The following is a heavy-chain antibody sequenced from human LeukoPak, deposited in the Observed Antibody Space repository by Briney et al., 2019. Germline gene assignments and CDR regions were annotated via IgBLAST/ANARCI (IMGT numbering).Heavy chain of an antibody. D-gene: IGHD3-10*01. CDR2: INPNSAGT. J-gene: IGHJ5*02. CDR1: GYTFTGYY. V-gene: IGHV1-2*02. Sequence: ASVKVSCKASGYTFTGYYIYWVRQAPGQGLEWMGWINPNSAGTNYAQKLQGRVTMTTDTSTSTAYMELRSLRSDDTAVYYCARDHYGSGSYGQPHWFDPWGQGTLVTVSS. CDR3: ARDHYGSGSYGQPHWFDP.